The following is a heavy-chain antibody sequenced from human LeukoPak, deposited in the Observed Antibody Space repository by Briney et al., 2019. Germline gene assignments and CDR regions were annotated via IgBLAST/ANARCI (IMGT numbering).Heavy chain of an antibody. CDR1: GFTVSSNY. Sequence: GGSLRLSCAASGFTVSSNYMSWVRQAPGKGLEWVSVIYSGGSTYYADSVKGRFTISRDNSKNTLYLQMNSLRAEDTAVYYCAKDSIMVRGVTLDYWGQGTLVTVSS. CDR3: AKDSIMVRGVTLDY. V-gene: IGHV3-53*01. J-gene: IGHJ4*02. D-gene: IGHD3-10*01. CDR2: IYSGGST.